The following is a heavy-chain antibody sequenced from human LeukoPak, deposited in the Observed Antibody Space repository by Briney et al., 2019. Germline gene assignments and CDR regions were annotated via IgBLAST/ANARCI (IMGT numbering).Heavy chain of an antibody. CDR1: GFTFSSYA. V-gene: IGHV3-23*01. D-gene: IGHD3-22*01. J-gene: IGHJ4*02. Sequence: EPGGSLRLSCGASGFTFSSYAMSWVRQAPGKGLEWVSAISGSGGSTYYADSVKGRFTISRDNSKNTLYLQMNSLRAEDTAVYYCAKDLIYYDSSGYSDYWGQGTLVTVSS. CDR2: ISGSGGST. CDR3: AKDLIYYDSSGYSDY.